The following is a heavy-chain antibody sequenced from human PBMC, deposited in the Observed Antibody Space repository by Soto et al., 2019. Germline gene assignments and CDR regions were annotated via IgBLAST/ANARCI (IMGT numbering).Heavy chain of an antibody. Sequence: PSETLSLTCTVSGGSISSGGHYWNWIRQHPGKGLGWIGYIFYTGSTNYNPPLKSRVIISVDTSKNQFSLKLTSVTAADTALYYCARAIQGYYYGMDVWGQGTTVTVSS. CDR1: GGSISSGGHY. J-gene: IGHJ6*02. CDR3: ARAIQGYYYGMDV. V-gene: IGHV4-31*03. CDR2: IFYTGST.